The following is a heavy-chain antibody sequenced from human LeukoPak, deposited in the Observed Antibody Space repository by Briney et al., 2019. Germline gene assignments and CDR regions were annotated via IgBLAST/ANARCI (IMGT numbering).Heavy chain of an antibody. D-gene: IGHD4-23*01. J-gene: IGHJ3*02. CDR3: AREDDGGDAFDI. CDR1: GFTFSSYS. CDR2: ISSSSSTI. Sequence: GGSLRLSCAASGFTFSSYSMNWVRQAPGKGLEWVSYISSSSSTIYYADSVKGRFTISRDNAKNSLYLQMNSLRAEDTAVYYCAREDDGGDAFDIRGQGTMVTVSS. V-gene: IGHV3-48*04.